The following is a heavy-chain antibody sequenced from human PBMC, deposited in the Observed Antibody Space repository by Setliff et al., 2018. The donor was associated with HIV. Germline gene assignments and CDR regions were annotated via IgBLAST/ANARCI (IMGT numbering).Heavy chain of an antibody. CDR2: VYTSGST. V-gene: IGHV4-61*09. D-gene: IGHD3-3*01. CDR3: ARGETHDFWSGYGNAFDI. Sequence: KPSETLSLTCTVSGDSVSSGAYYWTWLRQPAGKGLEWIGHVYTSGSTNYNPSLKNRVTISLDASKNQFSLKLSSVTATDTAVYYCARGETHDFWSGYGNAFDIWGQGTMVTVSS. CDR1: GDSVSSGAYY. J-gene: IGHJ3*02.